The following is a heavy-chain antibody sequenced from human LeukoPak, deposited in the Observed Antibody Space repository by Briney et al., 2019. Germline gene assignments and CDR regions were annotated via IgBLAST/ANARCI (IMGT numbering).Heavy chain of an antibody. CDR3: ARGTGDIVVVVAATHFDY. CDR1: GGSFSGYY. CDR2: INHSGST. Sequence: PSETLSLTCAVYGGSFSGYYWSWIRQPPGKGLEWIGEINHSGSTNYNPSLKSRVTISVDTSKNQFSLKLSSVTAADTAAYYCARGTGDIVVVVAATHFDYWGQGTLVTVSS. V-gene: IGHV4-34*01. D-gene: IGHD2-15*01. J-gene: IGHJ4*02.